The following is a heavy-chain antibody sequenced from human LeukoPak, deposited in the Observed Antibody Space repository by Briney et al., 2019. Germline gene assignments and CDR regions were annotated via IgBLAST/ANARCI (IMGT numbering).Heavy chain of an antibody. CDR3: SRSLDY. V-gene: IGHV3-7*01. CDR1: GFTFSSSR. J-gene: IGHJ4*02. CDR2: IKKDGSEK. Sequence: PGGSLRLSCAASGFTFSSSRMDWVRQAPGKGLEWVANIKKDGSEKYYVDSVKGRFIISRDNTKNSLYLQMNNLRVEDTATYYCSRSLDYWGQGIRVTVSS.